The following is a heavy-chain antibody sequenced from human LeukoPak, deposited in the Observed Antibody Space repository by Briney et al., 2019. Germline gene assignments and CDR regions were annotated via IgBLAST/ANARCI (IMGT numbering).Heavy chain of an antibody. J-gene: IGHJ4*02. V-gene: IGHV4-30-4*01. D-gene: IGHD3-22*01. CDR3: ARGRGDSSGYYDRAFDY. CDR1: GGSISSGDYY. Sequence: SQTLSLTCTVSGGSISSGDYYWSWIRQPPGKGLEWIGYIYYSGSTYYNPSLKSRVTISVDTSKNQFSLKLSSVTAADTAVYSCARGRGDSSGYYDRAFDYWGQGTLVTVSS. CDR2: IYYSGST.